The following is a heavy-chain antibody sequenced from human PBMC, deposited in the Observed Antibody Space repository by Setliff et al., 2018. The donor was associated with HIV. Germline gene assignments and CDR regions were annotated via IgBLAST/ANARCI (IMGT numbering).Heavy chain of an antibody. V-gene: IGHV4-31*03. D-gene: IGHD4-4*01. CDR3: ARAYDYSNYFHYYMDV. J-gene: IGHJ6*03. CDR1: GGSISGGGYY. Sequence: SETLSLTCTVSGGSISGGGYYWTWIRQYPGRGLEWIGYIYYSGTAYYKPSLRSRVTISVDTSMNQFSLKLSSVTAADTAVYYCARAYDYSNYFHYYMDVWGKGTTVTVSS. CDR2: IYYSGTA.